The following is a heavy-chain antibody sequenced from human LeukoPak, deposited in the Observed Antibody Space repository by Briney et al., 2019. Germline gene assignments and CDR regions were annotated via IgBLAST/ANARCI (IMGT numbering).Heavy chain of an antibody. D-gene: IGHD3-10*01. CDR2: IKSKTDAGTT. J-gene: IGHJ4*02. Sequence: PGASLRLSCAAAGFTFSSYAMSWVRQAPGKGLEWVGRIKSKTDAGTTDYAAPVKGRFTISRDDSKNTLYLQMNSLKTEDTAVYYCTTLGGGDYYFDDWGQGTLVTVSS. V-gene: IGHV3-15*01. CDR1: GFTFSSYA. CDR3: TTLGGGDYYFDD.